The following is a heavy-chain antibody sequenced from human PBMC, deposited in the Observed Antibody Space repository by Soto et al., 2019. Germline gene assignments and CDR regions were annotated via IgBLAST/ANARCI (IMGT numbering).Heavy chain of an antibody. CDR3: AKDDDSVPGYYYGMDV. D-gene: IGHD4-4*01. CDR1: GFTVRGYA. Sequence: LLLSCSAWGFTVRGYAINRVRRGPGKGLEWVSAVSGSGGSTYYAGSVKGRFTISRDNSKNTLYLQMNSLRAEDTAVYYCAKDDDSVPGYYYGMDVWGQGTTVTGSS. J-gene: IGHJ6*02. CDR2: VSGSGGST. V-gene: IGHV3-23*01.